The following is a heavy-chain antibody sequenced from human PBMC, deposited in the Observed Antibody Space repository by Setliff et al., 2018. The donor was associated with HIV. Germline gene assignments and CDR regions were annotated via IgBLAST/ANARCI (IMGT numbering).Heavy chain of an antibody. V-gene: IGHV4-34*01. D-gene: IGHD3-3*01. CDR3: ATSYNFWNDAPDS. Sequence: SETLSLTCAVYAGSFSVSYWSWIRQPPGKGLEWVGDIKHGGSANYNPSLRGRVTISVDTSKNQLSLTLISMTAADTAVYYCATSYNFWNDAPDSWGQGTLVTVSS. CDR2: IKHGGSA. J-gene: IGHJ4*02. CDR1: AGSFSVSY.